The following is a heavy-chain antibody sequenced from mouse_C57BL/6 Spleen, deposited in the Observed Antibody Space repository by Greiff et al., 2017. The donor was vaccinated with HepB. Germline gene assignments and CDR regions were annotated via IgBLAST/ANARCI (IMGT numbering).Heavy chain of an antibody. CDR1: GYAFSSSW. CDR3: ARSYYGPYAMDY. V-gene: IGHV1-82*01. Sequence: VQLVESGPELVKPGASVKISCKASGYAFSSSWMNWVKQRPGKGLEWIGRIYPGDGDTNYNGKFKGKATLTADKSSSTAYMQLSSLTSEDSAVYFCARSYYGPYAMDYWGQGTSVTVSS. D-gene: IGHD1-2*01. J-gene: IGHJ4*01. CDR2: IYPGDGDT.